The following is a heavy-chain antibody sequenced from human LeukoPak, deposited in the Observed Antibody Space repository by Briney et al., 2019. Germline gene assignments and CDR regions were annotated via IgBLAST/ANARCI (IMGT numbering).Heavy chain of an antibody. J-gene: IGHJ4*02. CDR2: MNPNSGNT. CDR1: GYTFTSYD. V-gene: IGHV1-8*01. CDR3: ARDLRYYGSGSYYNGGGY. D-gene: IGHD3-10*01. Sequence: ASVKVSCKASGYTFTSYDINWVRQATGQGLEWMGWMNPNSGNTGYAQKFQGRVTMTRNTSVRTAYRELSSLRSEDTAVYYCARDLRYYGSGSYYNGGGYWGQGTLVTVSS.